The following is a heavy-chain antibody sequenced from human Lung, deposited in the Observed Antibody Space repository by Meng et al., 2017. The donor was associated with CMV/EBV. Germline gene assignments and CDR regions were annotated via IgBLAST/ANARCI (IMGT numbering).Heavy chain of an antibody. D-gene: IGHD4-23*01. Sequence: SXXVSXKASGGTFSSYAISWVRQAPGQGLEWMGGIIPILSIANYAQKFQGRVTITADKSTNTAYMELSSLRSEDTAVYYCASSSAGVWQRGYYGGHHWGQGXLVTGS. CDR3: ASSSAGVWQRGYYGGHH. J-gene: IGHJ5*02. CDR2: IIPILSIA. CDR1: GGTFSSYA. V-gene: IGHV1-69*10.